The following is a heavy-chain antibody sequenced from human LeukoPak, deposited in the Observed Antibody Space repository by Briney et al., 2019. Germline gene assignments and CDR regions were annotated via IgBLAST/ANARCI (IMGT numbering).Heavy chain of an antibody. CDR2: INPNSGGT. V-gene: IGHV1-2*02. CDR1: GYTFTGYY. Sequence: ASVKVSCKASGYTFTGYYMHWVRQAPGQGLEWMGWINPNSGGTNYAQKFQGRVTMTRDTSISTAYMELSRLRSDDAAVYYCARVSGIAAAGTLDYWGQGTLVTVSS. J-gene: IGHJ4*02. CDR3: ARVSGIAAAGTLDY. D-gene: IGHD6-13*01.